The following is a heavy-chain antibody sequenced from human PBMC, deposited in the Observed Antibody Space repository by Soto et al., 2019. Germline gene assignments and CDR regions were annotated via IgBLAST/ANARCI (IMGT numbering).Heavy chain of an antibody. CDR3: GRTYTGG. CDR2: ISGSEDRT. V-gene: IGHV3-23*01. CDR1: GFSLRDHA. J-gene: IGHJ4*02. D-gene: IGHD3-10*01. Sequence: PGGSLRLSCAASGFSLRDHALSWVRQAAGGGLEWVSGISGSEDRTNYADIVRGRFIISKDRAKNTLYLDMSGLRVDDTAVYFCGRTYTGGWGQGTLVTVSS.